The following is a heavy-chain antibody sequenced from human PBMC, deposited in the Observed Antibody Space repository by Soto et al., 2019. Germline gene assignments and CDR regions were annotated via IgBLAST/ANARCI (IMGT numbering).Heavy chain of an antibody. CDR2: IYYSGST. CDR3: ASTYFDWLSSLDY. V-gene: IGHV4-59*08. Sequence: SETLSLTCTVSGGSISSYYWSWIRQPPGKGLEWIGYIYYSGSTNYNPSLKSRVTISVDTSKNQFSLKLSSVTAADTAVYYCASTYFDWLSSLDYWGQGTLVTVS. J-gene: IGHJ4*02. D-gene: IGHD3-9*01. CDR1: GGSISSYY.